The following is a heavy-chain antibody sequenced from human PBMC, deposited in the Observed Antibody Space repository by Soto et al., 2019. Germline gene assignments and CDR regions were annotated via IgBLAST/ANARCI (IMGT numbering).Heavy chain of an antibody. V-gene: IGHV4-39*07. Sequence: SETLSLTCTVSGGSISSSSYYWGWIRQPPGKGLEWIGSIYYSGSTYYNPSLKSRVTISVDTSKNQFSLKLSSVTAADTAVYYCARGGILLGPAREWFDPWGQGTLVTVSS. J-gene: IGHJ5*02. CDR2: IYYSGST. CDR1: GGSISSSSYY. CDR3: ARGGILLGPAREWFDP. D-gene: IGHD2-2*01.